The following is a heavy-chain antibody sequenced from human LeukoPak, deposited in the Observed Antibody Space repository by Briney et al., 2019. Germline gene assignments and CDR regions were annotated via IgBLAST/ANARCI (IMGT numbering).Heavy chain of an antibody. D-gene: IGHD2-2*01. CDR1: GGSISSGGYY. J-gene: IGHJ6*02. V-gene: IGHV4-31*03. CDR2: IYYSGST. CDR3: ARDRLILGYCSSTSCLTDDYYYGMDV. Sequence: PSEILSLTCTVSGGSISSGGYYWSWIRQHPGKGLEWIGYIYYSGSTYYNPSLKSRVTISVDTSKNQFSLKLSSVTAADTAVYYCARDRLILGYCSSTSCLTDDYYYGMDVWGQGPRSPSP.